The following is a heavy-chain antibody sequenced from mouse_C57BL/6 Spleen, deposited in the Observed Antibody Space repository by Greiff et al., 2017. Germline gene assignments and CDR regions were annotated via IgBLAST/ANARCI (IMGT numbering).Heavy chain of an antibody. D-gene: IGHD6-1*01. Sequence: QVQLQQPGAELVKPGASVKLSCKASGYTFTSYWMQWVKQRPGQGLEWIGEIDPSDSYTNYNQKFKGKATLTVDTSSSTAYMQLSSLTSEDSAVDYCARSLYRGYFDVWGTGTTVTVSS. J-gene: IGHJ1*03. CDR2: IDPSDSYT. CDR3: ARSLYRGYFDV. V-gene: IGHV1-50*01. CDR1: GYTFTSYW.